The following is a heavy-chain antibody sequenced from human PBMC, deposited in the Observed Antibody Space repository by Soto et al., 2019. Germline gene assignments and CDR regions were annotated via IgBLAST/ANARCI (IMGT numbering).Heavy chain of an antibody. J-gene: IGHJ4*02. V-gene: IGHV4-59*01. CDR1: GDSIDNYY. CDR3: ARSGRFLALLFYLDS. CDR2: IYYSGST. Sequence: PSETLSLTCTVSGDSIDNYYWSWIRQSPGKGLEWIGYIYYSGSTTYNPSLKSRVTISVDRAKNQFSLRLRSVTAADTAVYYCARSGRFLALLFYLDSWGQGALVTVSS. D-gene: IGHD3-3*01.